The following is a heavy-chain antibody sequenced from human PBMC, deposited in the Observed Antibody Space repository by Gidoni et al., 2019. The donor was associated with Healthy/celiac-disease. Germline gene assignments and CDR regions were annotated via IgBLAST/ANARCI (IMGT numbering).Heavy chain of an antibody. J-gene: IGHJ4*02. CDR3: AHRLGGWDRQLWPDEGFGY. D-gene: IGHD5-18*01. CDR1: GFFLTTSGVG. Sequence: QITLKESGPTLVKPTQTLTLTCTYSGFFLTTSGVGVGWIRQPPGKALEWLALIYWNDDKHYNPSLKSRVTITKDTSRNQVVLRMTNVEPADTATYFCAHRLGGWDRQLWPDEGFGYWGQGTLVTVSS. V-gene: IGHV2-5*01. CDR2: IYWNDDK.